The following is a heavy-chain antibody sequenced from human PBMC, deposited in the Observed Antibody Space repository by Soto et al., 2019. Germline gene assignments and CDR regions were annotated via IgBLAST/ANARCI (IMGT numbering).Heavy chain of an antibody. Sequence: APAKVTCKACGYTLTSKVISWVQQAPGQGLEWMGLISAYNGNTNYAQKLQGRETMTTNTSTSSAYMELRSLRSDDTAVYDCARDLGLYVDAGMITECYGMDVWGQGTAVTVSS. CDR2: ISAYNGNT. J-gene: IGHJ6*02. CDR3: ARDLGLYVDAGMITECYGMDV. D-gene: IGHD1-20*01. V-gene: IGHV1-18*01. CDR1: GYTLTSKV.